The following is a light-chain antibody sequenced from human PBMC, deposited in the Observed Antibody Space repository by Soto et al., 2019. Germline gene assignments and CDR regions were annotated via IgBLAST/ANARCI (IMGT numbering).Light chain of an antibody. CDR1: QGISNY. J-gene: IGKJ2*01. CDR3: QNYNSAPHT. CDR2: AAS. V-gene: IGKV1-27*01. Sequence: DIQMTQSPSSLSAPVGDRVTITCRASQGISNYLAWYQQKPGKVPKLLIYAASTLQSGVPSRFSGSGSGTDFTLTISSLQPEYVATYYGQNYNSAPHTFGQVTKLEIK.